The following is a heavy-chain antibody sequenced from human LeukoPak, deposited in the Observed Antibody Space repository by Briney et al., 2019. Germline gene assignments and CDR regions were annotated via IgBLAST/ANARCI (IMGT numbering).Heavy chain of an antibody. CDR1: GGSISSYY. J-gene: IGHJ4*02. CDR2: IYYSGST. V-gene: IGHV4-59*01. Sequence: SETLSLTCTVSGGSISSYYWSWIRQPPGKGLEWIGYIYYSGSTSYNPSLKSRVTISVDTSKNQFSLKLSSVTAADTAVYYCARAKGYYYDSSPAGYFDYWGQGTLVTVSS. CDR3: ARAKGYYYDSSPAGYFDY. D-gene: IGHD3-22*01.